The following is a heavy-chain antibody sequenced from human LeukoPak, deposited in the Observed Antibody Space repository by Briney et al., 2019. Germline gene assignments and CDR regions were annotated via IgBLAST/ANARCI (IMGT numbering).Heavy chain of an antibody. D-gene: IGHD3-22*01. Sequence: GGSLRLSCAASGFTFSSYAMSWVRQAPGKGLEWVSAISGSGGSTYYADSVKGRFTISRDNSKNTLYLQMNSLRAEDTAVYYCAKDPRPLKARYYYDSSGYWGQGTLVTVSS. CDR2: ISGSGGST. V-gene: IGHV3-23*01. CDR1: GFTFSSYA. J-gene: IGHJ4*02. CDR3: AKDPRPLKARYYYDSSGY.